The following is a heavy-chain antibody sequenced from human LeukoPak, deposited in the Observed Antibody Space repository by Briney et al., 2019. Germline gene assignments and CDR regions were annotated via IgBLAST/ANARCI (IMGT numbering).Heavy chain of an antibody. CDR3: ARDLGGTGIDY. CDR2: VWYRGNNK. Sequence: GGSLRLSCAASGFTFSSYGMHWVRQAPGKGLEWVAVVWYRGNNKYYADSVKGRFTISRDNSKNTLYLQMNSLRAEDTAVYYCARDLGGTGIDYWGQGTLVTVSS. V-gene: IGHV3-33*01. J-gene: IGHJ4*02. CDR1: GFTFSSYG. D-gene: IGHD1-1*01.